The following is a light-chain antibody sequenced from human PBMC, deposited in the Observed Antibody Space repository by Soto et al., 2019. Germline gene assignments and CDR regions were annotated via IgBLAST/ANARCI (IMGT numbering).Light chain of an antibody. CDR3: QQRSNWPPT. CDR1: QSVSSY. J-gene: IGKJ4*01. V-gene: IGKV3-11*01. CDR2: DAS. Sequence: EIVLTHSPATLSLSPGERATLSCRASQSVSSYLAWYQQKPGQAPRLLIYDASNRATGIPARFSGSGSGTDFTLTISSLEPEDFAVYYCQQRSNWPPTFGGGTKV.